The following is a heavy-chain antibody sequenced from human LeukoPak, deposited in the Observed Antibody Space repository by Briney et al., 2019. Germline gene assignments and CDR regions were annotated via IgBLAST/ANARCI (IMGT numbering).Heavy chain of an antibody. CDR1: GFTFSSYA. CDR3: ARAGFSLAVAGIEYYFDY. Sequence: GGSLRLSCAASGFTFSSYAMHWVRQAPGKGLEWVAVISYDGSNKYYADSVKGRFTISRDNSKNTLYLQMNSLRAEDTAVYYCARAGFSLAVAGIEYYFDYWGQGTLVTVSS. V-gene: IGHV3-30-3*01. D-gene: IGHD6-19*01. J-gene: IGHJ4*02. CDR2: ISYDGSNK.